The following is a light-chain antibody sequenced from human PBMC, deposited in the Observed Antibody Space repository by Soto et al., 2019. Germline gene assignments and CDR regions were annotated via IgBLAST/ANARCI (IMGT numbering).Light chain of an antibody. Sequence: DIQMTQSPSSLSASVGDRVTITCQASQDVKNYLNWYQQKPGQAPKLLIYAASTLQSGVPSRFSGRGSGTDFTLTISSLQPEDFATYHCQQTYSNPQTFGQGTKVDIK. CDR1: QDVKNY. V-gene: IGKV1-39*01. J-gene: IGKJ1*01. CDR3: QQTYSNPQT. CDR2: AAS.